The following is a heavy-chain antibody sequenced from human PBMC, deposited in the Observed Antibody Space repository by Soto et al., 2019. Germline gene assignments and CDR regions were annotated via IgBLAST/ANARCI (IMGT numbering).Heavy chain of an antibody. CDR1: GGSFSGYY. Sequence: SETLSLTCAVYGGSFSGYYWSWIRQPPGKGLEWIGEINHSGSTNYNPSLKSRVTISVDTSKNQFSLKLSSVTAADTAVYYCARGTVGVATIRVYYYYMDVWGKGTTVTVSS. D-gene: IGHD5-12*01. V-gene: IGHV4-34*01. CDR2: INHSGST. J-gene: IGHJ6*03. CDR3: ARGTVGVATIRVYYYYMDV.